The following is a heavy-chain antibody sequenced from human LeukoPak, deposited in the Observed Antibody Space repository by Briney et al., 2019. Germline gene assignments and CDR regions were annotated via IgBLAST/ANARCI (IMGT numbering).Heavy chain of an antibody. CDR2: IIPILGIA. D-gene: IGHD4-17*01. V-gene: IGHV1-69*04. CDR1: GGTFSSYT. CDR3: AREKDGDYKGINWFDP. Sequence: SVKVSCKASGGTFSSYTTSWVRQAPGQGLEWMGRIIPILGIASYAQKFQGRVTITADKSTSTAYMELSSLRSEDTAVYYCAREKDGDYKGINWFDPWGQGTLVTVSS. J-gene: IGHJ5*02.